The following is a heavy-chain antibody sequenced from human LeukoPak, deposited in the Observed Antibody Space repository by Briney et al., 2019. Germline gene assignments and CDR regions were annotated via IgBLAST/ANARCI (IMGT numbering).Heavy chain of an antibody. J-gene: IGHJ2*01. V-gene: IGHV4-59*08. CDR1: GGSISSYY. CDR2: IYYSGST. Sequence: SETLSLTCTVSGGSISSYYWSWIRQPPGKGLEWIGYIYYSGSTNCNPSLKSRVTISVDTSKNQFSLKLSSVTAADTAVYYCAGRSLIRGWYFDLWGRGTLVTVSS. D-gene: IGHD6-25*01. CDR3: AGRSLIRGWYFDL.